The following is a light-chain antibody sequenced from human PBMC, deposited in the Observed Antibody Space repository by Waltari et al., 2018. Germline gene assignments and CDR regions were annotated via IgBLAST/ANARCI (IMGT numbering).Light chain of an antibody. V-gene: IGLV2-14*01. CDR3: FSYTSSSTLV. CDR2: WVN. CDR1: RNDVGRYNY. J-gene: IGLJ3*02. Sequence: QSALTQPASVSGSRGQSISISCTGTRNDVGRYNYVSWYPPDPDTAPRLIIFWVNRRPSGVSDRFSASKSGNTASLTISGLQPEDEADYYCFSYTSSSTLVSGGGTTVTVV.